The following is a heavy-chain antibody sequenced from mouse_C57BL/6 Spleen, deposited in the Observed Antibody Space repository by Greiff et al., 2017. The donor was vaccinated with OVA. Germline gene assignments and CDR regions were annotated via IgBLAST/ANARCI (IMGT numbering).Heavy chain of an antibody. J-gene: IGHJ4*01. CDR2: IWSDGST. D-gene: IGHD4-1*01. Sequence: VKLQESGPGLVAPSQSLSITCTVSGFSLTSYGVHWVRQPPGKGLEWLVVIWSDGSTTYNSALKSRLSISKDNSKSQVFLKMNSLQTDDTAMYYCARHLGKDYAMDYWGQGTSVTVSS. V-gene: IGHV2-6-1*01. CDR3: ARHLGKDYAMDY. CDR1: GFSLTSYG.